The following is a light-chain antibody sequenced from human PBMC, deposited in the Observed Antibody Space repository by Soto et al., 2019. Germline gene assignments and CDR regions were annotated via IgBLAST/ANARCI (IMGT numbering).Light chain of an antibody. J-gene: IGKJ2*01. Sequence: DLQMTQSPSSVSASVGDRVSITCRASQGISTWLAWYQQKPGGAPRLLIYSASTLQRGIPSRFSGSGSGTDFTLTISSLQPEDFATYYCLQAKSFPYTFGQGTNLEIK. V-gene: IGKV1-12*01. CDR2: SAS. CDR3: LQAKSFPYT. CDR1: QGISTW.